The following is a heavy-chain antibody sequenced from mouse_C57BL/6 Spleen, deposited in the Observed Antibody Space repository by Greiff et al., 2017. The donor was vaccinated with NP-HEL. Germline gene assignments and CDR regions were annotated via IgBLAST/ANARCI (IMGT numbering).Heavy chain of an antibody. J-gene: IGHJ2*01. V-gene: IGHV1-15*01. CDR1: GYTFTDYE. D-gene: IGHD2-5*01. CDR2: IDPETGGT. CDR3: TRGGYSNYDFDY. Sequence: QVQLQQSGAELVRPGASVTLSCKASGYTFTDYEMHWVKQTPVHGLEWIGAIDPETGGTAYNQKFKGKAILTADKSSSTAYIELRSLTYEDSAVYYCTRGGYSNYDFDYWGQGTTLTVSS.